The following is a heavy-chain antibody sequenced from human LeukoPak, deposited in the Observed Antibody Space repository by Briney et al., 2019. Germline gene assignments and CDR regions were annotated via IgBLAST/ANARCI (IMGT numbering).Heavy chain of an antibody. J-gene: IGHJ4*02. CDR1: GGSISSYY. CDR3: ARDDSYGNFDY. V-gene: IGHV4-59*01. CDR2: IYYSGST. D-gene: IGHD5-18*01. Sequence: SETLSLTCTVSGGSISSYYWSWIRQPPGKGLEWIGYIYYSGSTNYNPSLKSRVTISVDTSKNQFSLKLSSVTAADTAVYYCARDDSYGNFDYWGQGTLVTVSS.